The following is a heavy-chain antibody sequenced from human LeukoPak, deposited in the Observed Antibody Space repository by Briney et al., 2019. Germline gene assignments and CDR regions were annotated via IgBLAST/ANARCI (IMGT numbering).Heavy chain of an antibody. CDR1: GYTLTELS. CDR3: ARSAGPGGNYYYYYMDV. Sequence: ASVKVSCKVSGYTLTELSMHWVRQAPGKGLEWMGGFDPEDGETVYAQKFQGRVTMTEDTSTDTAYMELSSLRSEDTAVYYCARSAGPGGNYYYYYMDVWGKGTTVTVSS. J-gene: IGHJ6*03. V-gene: IGHV1-24*01. D-gene: IGHD3-3*01. CDR2: FDPEDGET.